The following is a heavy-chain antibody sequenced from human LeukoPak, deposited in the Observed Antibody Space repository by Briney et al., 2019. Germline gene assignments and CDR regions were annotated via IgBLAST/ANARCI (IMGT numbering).Heavy chain of an antibody. D-gene: IGHD4-17*01. CDR3: ARGSFSGDARDAFNI. V-gene: IGHV3-53*01. Sequence: GGSLRLSCAASGFTVSSNYMSWVRQAPGNGLEWVSVIYSGGSTYYADSVKGRLTISRDNSKNTLYLQMNSLRAEDTAVYYCARGSFSGDARDAFNIWGQGTMVTVSS. CDR2: IYSGGST. J-gene: IGHJ3*02. CDR1: GFTVSSNY.